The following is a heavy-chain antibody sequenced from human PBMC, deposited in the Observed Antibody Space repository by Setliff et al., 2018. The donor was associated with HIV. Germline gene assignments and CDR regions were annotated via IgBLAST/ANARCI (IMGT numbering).Heavy chain of an antibody. V-gene: IGHV3-21*01. J-gene: IGHJ4*02. CDR2: ISSSSSYI. D-gene: IGHD6-19*01. Sequence: GESLKISCAASGFTFSSYSMNWVRQAPGKGLEWVSSISSSSSYIFYADSVKGRFTISRDNAKNSLYLQMNSLRAEDTAVYSCARGSVAGSGGYFDYWGQGTLVTVSS. CDR3: ARGSVAGSGGYFDY. CDR1: GFTFSSYS.